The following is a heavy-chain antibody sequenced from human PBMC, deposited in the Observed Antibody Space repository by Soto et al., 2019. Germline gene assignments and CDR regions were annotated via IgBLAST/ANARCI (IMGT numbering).Heavy chain of an antibody. V-gene: IGHV4-31*03. D-gene: IGHD2-2*01. CDR2: IYYSGST. Sequence: SETLSLTCTVSGGSISSGGYYWSWIRQHPGKGLEWIGYIYYSGSTYYNPSLKSRVTISVDASKIQFSLKLSSVTAADTAVYYCARDQDIVVVPATHGFDPWGQGTLVTVSS. CDR3: ARDQDIVVVPATHGFDP. CDR1: GGSISSGGYY. J-gene: IGHJ5*02.